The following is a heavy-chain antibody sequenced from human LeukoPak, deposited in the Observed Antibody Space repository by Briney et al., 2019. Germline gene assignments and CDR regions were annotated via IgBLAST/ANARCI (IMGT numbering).Heavy chain of an antibody. Sequence: PGGSLRLSCAASGFTFSSYSMNWVRQAPGKGLEWVSSISSSSSYIYYADSVKGRFTISRDNAKNSLYLQMSSLRAEDTAVYYCASGAAAMADYWGQGTLVTVSS. V-gene: IGHV3-21*01. D-gene: IGHD5-18*01. J-gene: IGHJ4*02. CDR1: GFTFSSYS. CDR3: ASGAAAMADY. CDR2: ISSSSSYI.